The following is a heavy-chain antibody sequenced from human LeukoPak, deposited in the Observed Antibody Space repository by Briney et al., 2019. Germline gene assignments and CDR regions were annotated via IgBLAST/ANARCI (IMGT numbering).Heavy chain of an antibody. CDR1: GFTFSSHS. CDR2: ITSSSSFI. V-gene: IGHV3-21*01. J-gene: IGHJ4*02. D-gene: IGHD1-26*01. Sequence: GGSLRLSCAASGFTFSSHSMNWVRQTSGKGLEWVSSITSSSSFIYYADSVKGRFTISRDNAKNSLYLQMNSLRAEDTAVYYCARVGSASASGSLGYFDYWGQGTLVTVSS. CDR3: ARVGSASASGSLGYFDY.